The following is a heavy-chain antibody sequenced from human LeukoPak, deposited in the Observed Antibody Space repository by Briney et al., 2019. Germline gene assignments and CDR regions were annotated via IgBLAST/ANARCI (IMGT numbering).Heavy chain of an antibody. J-gene: IGHJ4*02. CDR3: AKSERGPLKY. Sequence: PGGSLRLSCVGSGFSFSGNSMNWVRQAPGKGLEWVSAISGSGGSTYYADSVKGRFTISRDNSKNTLYLQMNSLRAEDTAVYYCAKSERGPLKYWGQGTLVTVSS. CDR2: ISGSGGST. V-gene: IGHV3-23*01. CDR1: GFSFSGNS.